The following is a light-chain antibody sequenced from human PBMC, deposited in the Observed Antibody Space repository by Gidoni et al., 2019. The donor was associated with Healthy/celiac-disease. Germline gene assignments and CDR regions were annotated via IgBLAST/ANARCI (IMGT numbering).Light chain of an antibody. J-gene: IGKJ3*01. V-gene: IGKV3-15*01. CDR1: QSVNSN. Sequence: EIVMTQSPATLSVSPGERATLSCRASQSVNSNLAGYQQKPGQAPRLLIYGASTRATGIPARFSGSGSGTEFTLTISSLQSEDFAVYYCQQYNNWPPLFTFGPGTKVDIK. CDR2: GAS. CDR3: QQYNNWPPLFT.